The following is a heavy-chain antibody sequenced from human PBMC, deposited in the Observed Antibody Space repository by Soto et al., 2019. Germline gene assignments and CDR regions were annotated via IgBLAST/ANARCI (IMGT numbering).Heavy chain of an antibody. CDR1: GFTFSNSA. V-gene: IGHV3-23*01. J-gene: IGHJ5*02. CDR2: ISDSGGRT. D-gene: IGHD2-2*01. Sequence: PWGSLRLSCAASGFTFSNSAMNWVRQAPGKGLEWVSIISDSGGRTYYADSVRGRFTISRDNSKNTLYLQMNSLRAEDTAVYYCAKSLTINAKNGFNPWGQGTLVTVSS. CDR3: AKSLTINAKNGFNP.